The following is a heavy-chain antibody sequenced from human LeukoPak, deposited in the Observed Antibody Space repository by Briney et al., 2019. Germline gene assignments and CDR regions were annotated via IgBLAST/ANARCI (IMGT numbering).Heavy chain of an antibody. CDR1: GFTFSSYS. J-gene: IGHJ4*02. Sequence: GSLRLSCAASGFTFSSYSMNWVRQAPGKGLEWVSSISSSSSYIYYADSVKGRFTISRDNAKNSLYLQMNSLRAEDTAVYYCARDSLGATIAGDYWGQGTLVTVSS. D-gene: IGHD1-26*01. CDR2: ISSSSSYI. V-gene: IGHV3-21*01. CDR3: ARDSLGATIAGDY.